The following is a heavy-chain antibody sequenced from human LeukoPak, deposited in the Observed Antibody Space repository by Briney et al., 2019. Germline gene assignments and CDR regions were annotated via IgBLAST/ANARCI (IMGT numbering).Heavy chain of an antibody. CDR2: ISYDGSNK. J-gene: IGHJ6*02. CDR1: GFTFSSYG. CDR3: AKDVSGSYSDYYYYGMDV. V-gene: IGHV3-30*18. Sequence: GGSLRLSCAASGFTFSSYGMHWVCQAPGKGLEWVAVISYDGSNKYYADSVKGRFTISRDNSKNTLYLQMNSLRAEDTAVYYCAKDVSGSYSDYYYYGMDVWGQGTTVTVSS. D-gene: IGHD3-10*01.